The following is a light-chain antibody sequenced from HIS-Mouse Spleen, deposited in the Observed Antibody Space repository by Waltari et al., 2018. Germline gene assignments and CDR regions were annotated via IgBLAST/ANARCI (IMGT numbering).Light chain of an antibody. CDR3: QVWDSSSDHVV. V-gene: IGLV3-21*03. CDR1: NIGSKS. J-gene: IGLJ2*01. Sequence: SYVLTPPPSVSVAPGKTARITCWGNNIGSKSVHWYQQKPGQAPVLVVYADSDRPSGIPERFSGSNSGNTATLTISRVEAGDEADYYCQVWDSSSDHVVFGGGTKLTVL. CDR2: ADS.